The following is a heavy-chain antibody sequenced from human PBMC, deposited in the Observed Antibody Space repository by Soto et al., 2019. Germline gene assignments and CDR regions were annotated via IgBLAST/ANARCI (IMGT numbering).Heavy chain of an antibody. V-gene: IGHV4-34*01. Sequence: SETLSLTCAVYGGSFSGYYWSWIRQPPGKGLEWIGEINHSGSTNYNPSLKSRVTISVDTSKNQFSLKLSSVTAADTAVYYCARGRTSSWPPYYYYYYMDVWGKGTTVTVS. D-gene: IGHD6-13*01. CDR2: INHSGST. CDR1: GGSFSGYY. CDR3: ARGRTSSWPPYYYYYYMDV. J-gene: IGHJ6*03.